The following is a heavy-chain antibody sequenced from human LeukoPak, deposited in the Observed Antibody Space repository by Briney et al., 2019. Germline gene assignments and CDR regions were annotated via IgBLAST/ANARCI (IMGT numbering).Heavy chain of an antibody. V-gene: IGHV3-30-3*01. J-gene: IGHJ4*02. D-gene: IGHD1-7*01. Sequence: GGSLRLSCAASGFTFSSYAMHWVRQAPGKGLEGVAVISYDGSNKYYADSVKGRFTISRDNSKNTLYLQMNSLRAEDTAVYYCARDGNLGTGTTGYWGQGTLVTVSS. CDR1: GFTFSSYA. CDR2: ISYDGSNK. CDR3: ARDGNLGTGTTGY.